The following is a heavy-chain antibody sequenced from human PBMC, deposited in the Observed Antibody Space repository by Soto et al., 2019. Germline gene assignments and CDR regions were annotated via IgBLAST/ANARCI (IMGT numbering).Heavy chain of an antibody. D-gene: IGHD3-10*01. Sequence: GGSLRLSCAASGFTFSSYSMNWFRQAPGKGLEWVSSISSSSSYIYYVDSVKGRFTISRDNAKNSLYLQMNSLRAEDTAVYYCARGSSGITMVRASQVGYYYMDVWGKGTTVTVSS. CDR1: GFTFSSYS. V-gene: IGHV3-21*01. CDR3: ARGSSGITMVRASQVGYYYMDV. J-gene: IGHJ6*03. CDR2: ISSSSSYI.